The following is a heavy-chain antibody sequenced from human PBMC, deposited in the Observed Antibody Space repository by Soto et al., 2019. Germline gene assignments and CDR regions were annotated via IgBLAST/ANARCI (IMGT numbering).Heavy chain of an antibody. V-gene: IGHV4-34*01. J-gene: IGHJ4*02. CDR2: INHSGST. D-gene: IGHD3-16*01. CDR1: GGSFSGYY. Sequence: SETLSPTRAVYGGSFSGYYWGWIRQPPGKGLEWIGEINHSGSTNYNPSLKSRVTISVDTSKNQFSLKLSSVTAADTAVYYCARGLRGDPSFDYWGQGTLVTVSS. CDR3: ARGLRGDPSFDY.